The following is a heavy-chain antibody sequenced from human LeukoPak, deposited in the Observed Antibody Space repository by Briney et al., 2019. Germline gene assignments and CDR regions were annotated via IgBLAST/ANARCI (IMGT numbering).Heavy chain of an antibody. CDR3: ERDSGPGFNFDY. CDR2: IIPIFGTA. CDR1: GGTFSSYA. V-gene: IGHV1-69*13. Sequence: SVKVSCKASGGTFSSYAISWVRQAPGQGLEWMGGIIPIFGTANYAQKFQGRVTITADESTSTAYMELSSLRSEDTAVYYCERDSGPGFNFDYWGQGTLVTVSS. D-gene: IGHD1-1*01. J-gene: IGHJ4*02.